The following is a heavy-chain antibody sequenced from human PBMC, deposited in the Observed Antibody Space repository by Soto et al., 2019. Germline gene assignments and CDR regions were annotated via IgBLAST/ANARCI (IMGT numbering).Heavy chain of an antibody. V-gene: IGHV1-3*01. J-gene: IGHJ6*02. D-gene: IGHD6-19*01. CDR3: ARVEGIAVAGTGGMDV. CDR2: INAGNGNT. CDR1: GYTFTSYA. Sequence: SGAEVKKPGASVKVSCKASGYTFTSYAMHWVRQAPGQRLEWMGWINAGNGNTKYSQKFQGRVTITRDTSASTAYMELSSLRSEDTAVYYCARVEGIAVAGTGGMDVWGQGTTVTVSS.